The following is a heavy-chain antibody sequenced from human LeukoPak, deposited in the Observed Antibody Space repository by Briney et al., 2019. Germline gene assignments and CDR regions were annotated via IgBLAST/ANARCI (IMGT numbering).Heavy chain of an antibody. J-gene: IGHJ4*02. Sequence: GGSLRLSCETSGFTFSRYAMTWVRQAPGKGPEWVSVISASGVSTYYGDSVKGRFTISRDNSKNTLHLQMNSLRAEDTAVYYCTSFAPVQPTGTSCCPNWGQGTLVTVSS. CDR3: TSFAPVQPTGTSCCPN. CDR1: GFTFSRYA. D-gene: IGHD2-2*01. CDR2: ISASGVST. V-gene: IGHV3-23*01.